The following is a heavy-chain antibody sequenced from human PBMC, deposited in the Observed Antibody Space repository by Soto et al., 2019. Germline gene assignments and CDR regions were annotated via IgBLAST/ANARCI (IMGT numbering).Heavy chain of an antibody. CDR2: ISAYNGNT. J-gene: IGHJ4*02. Sequence: VASVKVSCKASGYTFTSYGISWVRQAPGQGLEWMGWISAYNGNTNYAQKLQGRVTMTTDTSTSTAYMELRSLRSDDTAVYYCARNNWNFSPLPPNRYYFDYWGQGTLVTVSS. CDR3: ARNNWNFSPLPPNRYYFDY. V-gene: IGHV1-18*01. CDR1: GYTFTSYG. D-gene: IGHD1-7*01.